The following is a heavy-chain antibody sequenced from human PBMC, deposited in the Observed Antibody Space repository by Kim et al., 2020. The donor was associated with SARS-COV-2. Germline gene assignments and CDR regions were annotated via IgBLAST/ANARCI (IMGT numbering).Heavy chain of an antibody. J-gene: IGHJ6*02. Sequence: SVKVSCKASGGTFSSYAISWVRQAPGQGLEWMGGIIPIFGTANYAQKFQGRVTITADESTSTAYMELSSLRSEDTAVYYCARYPLRRHYYYGMDVWGQGTTVTVSS. CDR3: ARYPLRRHYYYGMDV. CDR2: IIPIFGTA. V-gene: IGHV1-69*13. CDR1: GGTFSSYA. D-gene: IGHD3-9*01.